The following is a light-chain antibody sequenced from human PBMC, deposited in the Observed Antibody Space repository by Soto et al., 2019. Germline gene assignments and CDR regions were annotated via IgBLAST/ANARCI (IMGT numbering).Light chain of an antibody. CDR3: SSYTTSSTYV. CDR2: DVR. Sequence: LTQPASVSGSPGQSITISCTGTSSDVGGYNYVSWYQQHPGKAPKLMISDVRNRPSGVSNRFSGSKSGNTASLTISGLQTEDEADYYCSSYTTSSTYVFGTGTKVTVL. V-gene: IGLV2-14*01. CDR1: SSDVGGYNY. J-gene: IGLJ1*01.